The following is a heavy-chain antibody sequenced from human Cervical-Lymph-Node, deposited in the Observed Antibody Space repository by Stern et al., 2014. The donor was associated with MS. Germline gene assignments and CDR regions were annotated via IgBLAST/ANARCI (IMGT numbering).Heavy chain of an antibody. D-gene: IGHD4-11*01. CDR2: IYYSGST. Sequence: QLQLQESGPGLVKPSQTLSLTCTVSGGSISSGGYYWNWIRQHPGKGLEWIGDIYYSGSTYYNPSLKSRVTISVDTSKNQFSLKLSSVTAADTAVYYCARLDMTTVTLRGSYFDYWGQGTLVTVSS. CDR1: GGSISSGGYY. J-gene: IGHJ4*02. CDR3: ARLDMTTVTLRGSYFDY. V-gene: IGHV4-31*03.